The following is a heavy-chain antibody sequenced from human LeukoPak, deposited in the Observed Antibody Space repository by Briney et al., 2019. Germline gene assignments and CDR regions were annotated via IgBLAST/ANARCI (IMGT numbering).Heavy chain of an antibody. J-gene: IGHJ4*02. CDR3: AKDPGSRREYCSSTSCSY. D-gene: IGHD2-2*01. CDR2: ISGSGGST. CDR1: GFTFSSYA. V-gene: IGHV3-23*01. Sequence: GGSLRLSCAASGFTFSSYAMSWVRQAPGKGLEWVSAISGSGGSTYYADSVKGRFTISRDNSKNTLYLQMNSLRAEDTAVYYCAKDPGSRREYCSSTSCSYWGQGTLVTVSS.